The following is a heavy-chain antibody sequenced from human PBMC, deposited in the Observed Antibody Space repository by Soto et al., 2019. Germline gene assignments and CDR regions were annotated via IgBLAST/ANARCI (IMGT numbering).Heavy chain of an antibody. Sequence: EVQLVDSGGGLVQPGGSLRLSCTASGFSFSSSWMAWVRQTPGKGLEWVGDINQDGSEKSCVEGRFTISRDNAKNSLYLQMNSLRAEDTAAYGCARGPAFGAFDYWGQGTLVTVAS. CDR1: GFSFSSSW. CDR2: INQDGSEK. V-gene: IGHV3-7*04. CDR3: ARGPAFGAFDY. J-gene: IGHJ4*02. D-gene: IGHD3-10*01.